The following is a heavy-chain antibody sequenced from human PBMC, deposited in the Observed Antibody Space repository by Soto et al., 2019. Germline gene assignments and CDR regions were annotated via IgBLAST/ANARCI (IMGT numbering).Heavy chain of an antibody. CDR3: ARDRWGSYSFDS. J-gene: IGHJ5*01. Sequence: QVQLVQSGAEVKKPGSSVKVSCKASGGVFRNYAINWVRQAPGQGLEWMGGIIPVFGTADYPQKFQGRVTMTADESTTTASMELTSLKTEDTAVYFCARDRWGSYSFDSWGQGTLVTVAS. CDR2: IIPVFGTA. V-gene: IGHV1-69*01. CDR1: GGVFRNYA. D-gene: IGHD1-26*01.